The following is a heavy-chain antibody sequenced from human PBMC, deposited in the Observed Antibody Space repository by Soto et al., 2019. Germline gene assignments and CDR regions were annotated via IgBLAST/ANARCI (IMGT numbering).Heavy chain of an antibody. CDR1: GYTFTSYY. D-gene: IGHD2-2*01. J-gene: IGHJ5*02. CDR2: INPSGGST. CDR3: ARVDRSVPAAIYWFDP. Sequence: QVQLVQSGAEVKKPGASVKVSCKASGYTFTSYYMHWVRQAPGQGLEWMGIINPSGGSTSYAQKFQGRVTRTRDTSTSTVYMELSSLRSEDTAVYSCARVDRSVPAAIYWFDPWGQGTLVTVSS. V-gene: IGHV1-46*01.